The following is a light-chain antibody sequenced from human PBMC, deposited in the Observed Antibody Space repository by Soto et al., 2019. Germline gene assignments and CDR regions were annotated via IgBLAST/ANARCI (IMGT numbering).Light chain of an antibody. V-gene: IGLV2-8*01. CDR2: EVT. Sequence: QSVLTQPPSASGSPGQSVTISCTGTRSDVGGYNRVSWYQHHPNKAPQLMIYEVTKRPSGVPDRFSGSKSDNTASLTVSGLRAEHEADYYCSSYAGNDNYVFGTGTKLTVL. CDR1: RSDVGGYNR. J-gene: IGLJ1*01. CDR3: SSYAGNDNYV.